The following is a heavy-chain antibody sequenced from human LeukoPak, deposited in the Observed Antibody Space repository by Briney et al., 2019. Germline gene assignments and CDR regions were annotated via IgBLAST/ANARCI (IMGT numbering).Heavy chain of an antibody. CDR3: ARHGASGSYLYYFDY. J-gene: IGHJ4*02. CDR1: GDSIRSSSYY. V-gene: IGHV4-39*01. CDR2: IYYSGIT. Sequence: SETLSLTCTVSGDSIRSSSYYWGWIRQPPGKGLEWIGSIYYSGITYDNPSLKSRVTISVDTSKNQFSLKLSSVTAADTAVYFCARHGASGSYLYYFDYWGQGTLVTVSS. D-gene: IGHD1-26*01.